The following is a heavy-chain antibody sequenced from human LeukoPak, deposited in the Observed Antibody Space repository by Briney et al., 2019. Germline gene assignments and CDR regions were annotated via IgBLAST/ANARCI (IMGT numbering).Heavy chain of an antibody. V-gene: IGHV3-48*03. J-gene: IGHJ4*02. CDR2: ITTSAQTI. CDR1: GFSISGYE. CDR3: ARGFGIYFY. D-gene: IGHD2/OR15-2a*01. Sequence: GSLRLSCVASGFSISGYEMNWVRQAPGKGLEWVSYITTSAQTIYYGDSVKGRFTTSRDNARNSLYLEMNSLRVEDTAVYYCARGFGIYFYWGQGTLVTVSS.